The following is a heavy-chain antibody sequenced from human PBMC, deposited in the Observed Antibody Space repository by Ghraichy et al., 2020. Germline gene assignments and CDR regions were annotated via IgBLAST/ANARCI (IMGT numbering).Heavy chain of an antibody. CDR1: GFVFGSYS. V-gene: IGHV3-21*01. CDR2: ISSGSSFI. CDR3: ARGGFSYGFYFDN. Sequence: GGSLRLSCTGSGFVFGSYSMNWVRQAPGKGLEWVSSISSGSSFIYYADSVKGRFTISRDNAKNSLFLQMNSLRVADTALYYCARGGFSYGFYFDNWGHGTLVSVSS. J-gene: IGHJ4*01. D-gene: IGHD3-16*01.